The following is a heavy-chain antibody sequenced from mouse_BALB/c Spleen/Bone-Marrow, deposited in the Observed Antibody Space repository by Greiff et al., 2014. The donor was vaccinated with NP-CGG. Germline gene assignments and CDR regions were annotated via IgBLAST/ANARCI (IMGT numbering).Heavy chain of an antibody. Sequence: EVQLQQSGAELVKPGASVKLSCTASGFNIKDTYMHWVKQRPEQGLEWIGRIDPANGNTKYDPKFQGKATITADTSSNTAYLQLSSLTSEDTAVYYCANYYYGSSFFAYWGQGTLVTVSA. CDR2: IDPANGNT. D-gene: IGHD1-1*01. J-gene: IGHJ3*01. CDR3: ANYYYGSSFFAY. CDR1: GFNIKDTY. V-gene: IGHV14-3*02.